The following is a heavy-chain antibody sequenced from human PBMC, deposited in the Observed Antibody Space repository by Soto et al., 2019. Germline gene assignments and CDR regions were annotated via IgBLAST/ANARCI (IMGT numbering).Heavy chain of an antibody. J-gene: IGHJ4*02. CDR2: IKTDGSST. CDR3: TRGFDY. Sequence: EVQLVESGGGLVQPGGSLRLSCAASGLTLSGYWMHWVRQAPGKGLVWVSRIKTDGSSTSYADSVKGRFTISRDNAKNXLYLQMNSLRAQDTAVYYCTRGFDYWGQGTLVTVSS. V-gene: IGHV3-74*01. CDR1: GLTLSGYW.